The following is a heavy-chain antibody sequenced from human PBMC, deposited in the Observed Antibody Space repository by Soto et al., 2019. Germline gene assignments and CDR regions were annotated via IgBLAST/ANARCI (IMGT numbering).Heavy chain of an antibody. D-gene: IGHD6-13*01. CDR1: GGSFSGYY. J-gene: IGHJ4*02. CDR3: ASGNPYSSSWYDY. V-gene: IGHV4-34*01. CDR2: INHSGST. Sequence: PSETLSLTCAVYGGSFSGYYWSWIRQPPGKGLEWIGEINHSGSTNYNPSLKSRVTISVDTSKNQFSLKLSSVTAADTAVYYCASGNPYSSSWYDYWGQGTLVTVSS.